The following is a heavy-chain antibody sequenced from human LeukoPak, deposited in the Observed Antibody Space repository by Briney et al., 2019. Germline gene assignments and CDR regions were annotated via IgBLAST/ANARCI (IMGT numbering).Heavy chain of an antibody. CDR3: ARDGLGFDY. Sequence: SETLSLTCTVSGGSISSYYWSWIRQPPGKGLEWIGYIYYSGSTNYDPSLKSRVTISVDTSKNQFSLRLTPVTAADTAVYYCARDGLGFDYWGQGTLVTVSS. V-gene: IGHV4-59*01. CDR2: IYYSGST. D-gene: IGHD7-27*01. J-gene: IGHJ4*02. CDR1: GGSISSYY.